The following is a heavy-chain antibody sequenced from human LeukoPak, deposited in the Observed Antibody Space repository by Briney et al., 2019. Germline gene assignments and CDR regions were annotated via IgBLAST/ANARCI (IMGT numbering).Heavy chain of an antibody. J-gene: IGHJ4*02. D-gene: IGHD3-9*01. CDR2: ISSSSSYI. V-gene: IGHV3-21*01. CDR1: GFTFSSYS. Sequence: GGSLRLSCAASGFTFSSYSINWVRQAPGKGLEWVSSISSSSSYIYYADSVKGRFTISRDNAKNSLYLQMNSLRAEDTAVYYCARTYYDILTGYYYYFDYWGQGTLVTVSS. CDR3: ARTYYDILTGYYYYFDY.